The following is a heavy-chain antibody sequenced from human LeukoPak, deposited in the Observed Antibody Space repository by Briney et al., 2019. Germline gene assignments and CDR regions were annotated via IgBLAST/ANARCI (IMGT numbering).Heavy chain of an antibody. V-gene: IGHV4-59*12. J-gene: IGHJ4*02. Sequence: SETLSLTCTVSGGSISSYYWSWIRQPPGKGLEWIGYIYYSGSTYYNPSLKSRVTISVDTSKNQFSLELNSVTAADMAVYYCARVEAATTNPRFDYWGQGTLVTVSS. CDR3: ARVEAATTNPRFDY. D-gene: IGHD5-24*01. CDR1: GGSISSYY. CDR2: IYYSGST.